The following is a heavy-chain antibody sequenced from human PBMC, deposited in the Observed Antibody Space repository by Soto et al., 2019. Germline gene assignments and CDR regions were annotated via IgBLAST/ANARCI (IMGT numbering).Heavy chain of an antibody. V-gene: IGHV4-30-4*01. Sequence: ASETLSLTCTVSGGSISSGDYYWSWIRQPPGKGLEWIGYIYYSGSTYYNPSLKSRVTISVDTSKNQFSLKLSSVTAADTAVYYCAGRWYYYDSSGYYAPWGQGTLVTVSS. D-gene: IGHD3-22*01. CDR2: IYYSGST. CDR1: GGSISSGDYY. J-gene: IGHJ5*02. CDR3: AGRWYYYDSSGYYAP.